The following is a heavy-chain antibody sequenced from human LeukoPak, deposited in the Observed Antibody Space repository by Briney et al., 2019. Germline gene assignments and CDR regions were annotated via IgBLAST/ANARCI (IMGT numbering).Heavy chain of an antibody. CDR3: ARGTGVAGSGLVYYFDY. CDR1: GYTFTGYY. CDR2: INPNSGGT. V-gene: IGHV1-2*04. Sequence: ASVKVSCKASGYTFTGYYMHWVRQAPGQGLEWMGWINPNSGGTNYAQKFQGWVTMTRDTSITTAYMELSRLRSDDTAVYYCARGTGVAGSGLVYYFDYWGQGTLVTVSS. D-gene: IGHD6-19*01. J-gene: IGHJ4*02.